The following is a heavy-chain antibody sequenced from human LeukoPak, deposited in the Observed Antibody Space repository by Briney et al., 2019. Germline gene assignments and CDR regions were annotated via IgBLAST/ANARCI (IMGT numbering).Heavy chain of an antibody. CDR3: AKVAGDRMDY. Sequence: ASVKVSCRASGYSFGTYGFCWVRQAPGQGLGWMGWISANNGKTTYAQKFQGRVTLTADTSTSTAYMELTSLRPADTAVYFCAKVAGDRMDYWGQGTLVTVSS. J-gene: IGHJ4*02. CDR2: ISANNGKT. CDR1: GYSFGTYG. V-gene: IGHV1-18*01. D-gene: IGHD6-13*01.